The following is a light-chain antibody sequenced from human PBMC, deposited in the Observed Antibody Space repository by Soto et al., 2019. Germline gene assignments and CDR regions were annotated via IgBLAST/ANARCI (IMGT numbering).Light chain of an antibody. CDR1: QSLNRW. CDR3: LQDHNYPRT. J-gene: IGKJ1*01. V-gene: IGKV1-6*01. CDR2: AAS. Sequence: IEMSQSPSSLSASVGDRVTITCRASQSLNRWLAWYQQKPGKAPKLLIYAASSLQSGVPSRFSGSGAGTDFTLTISSLQPEDFAIYYCLQDHNYPRTFGQGTKVDIK.